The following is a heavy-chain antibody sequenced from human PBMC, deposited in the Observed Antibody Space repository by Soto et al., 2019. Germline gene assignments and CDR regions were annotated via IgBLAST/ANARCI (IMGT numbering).Heavy chain of an antibody. CDR2: ISAYNGNT. CDR3: ARGDSSSGYRGDFDY. Sequence: ASVKVSCKASGYTFTSHGISWVRQAPGQGLEWMGWISAYNGNTNYAQKLQGRVTMTTDTSTSTAYMELRSLRSDDTAVYYCARGDSSSGYRGDFDYGGREPLVTVSS. D-gene: IGHD6-13*01. J-gene: IGHJ4*02. V-gene: IGHV1-18*01. CDR1: GYTFTSHG.